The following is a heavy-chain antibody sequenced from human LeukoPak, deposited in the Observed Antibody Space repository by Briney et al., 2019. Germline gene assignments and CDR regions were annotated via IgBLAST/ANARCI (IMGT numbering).Heavy chain of an antibody. CDR1: GFTVSGSY. J-gene: IGHJ4*02. V-gene: IGHV3-53*01. Sequence: GGSLRLSCAGSGFTVSGSYLSWVRQPPGKGLEWVSIIYTSGGTYYADSVKGRFTISRDNSKNTLYLQMNSLRAEDMAVYYCARGGGNTRFDYWGQGTLVTVSS. CDR3: ARGGGNTRFDY. D-gene: IGHD3-10*01. CDR2: IYTSGGT.